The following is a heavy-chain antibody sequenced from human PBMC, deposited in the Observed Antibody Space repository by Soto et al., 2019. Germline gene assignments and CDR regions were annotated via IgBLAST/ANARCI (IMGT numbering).Heavy chain of an antibody. Sequence: PGESLKISCKGSEYSFTNYWIGWVRQMPGKGLEWMGIIYPGDSDTRYSPSFQGQVTISADKSISTAYLQWSSLKASDTAMYYCARRIYGDYAGFDYWGQGTLVTVSS. J-gene: IGHJ4*02. V-gene: IGHV5-51*01. CDR2: IYPGDSDT. CDR1: EYSFTNYW. CDR3: ARRIYGDYAGFDY. D-gene: IGHD4-17*01.